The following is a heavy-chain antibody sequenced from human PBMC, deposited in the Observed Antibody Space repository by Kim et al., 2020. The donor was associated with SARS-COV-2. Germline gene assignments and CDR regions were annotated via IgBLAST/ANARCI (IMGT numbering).Heavy chain of an antibody. V-gene: IGHV4-59*08. Sequence: SETLSLTCTVSGGSISSYYWSWIRQPPGKGLEWIGYIYYSGSTNYNPSLKSRVTISVDTSKNQFSLKLSSVTAADTAVYYCARYSRKPGSYGGSGNWFDPWGQGTLVTVSS. CDR3: ARYSRKPGSYGGSGNWFDP. D-gene: IGHD3-10*01. CDR2: IYYSGST. J-gene: IGHJ5*02. CDR1: GGSISSYY.